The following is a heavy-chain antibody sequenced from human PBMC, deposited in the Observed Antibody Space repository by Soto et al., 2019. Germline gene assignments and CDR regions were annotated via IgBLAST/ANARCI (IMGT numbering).Heavy chain of an antibody. D-gene: IGHD3-3*01. J-gene: IGHJ6*02. CDR1: GGSISSGGYY. Sequence: SETLSLTCTVSGGSISSGGYYWSWLRQHPGKGLEWIGYIYYSGSTYYNPSLKSRVTISVDTSKNQFSLKLSSVTAADTAVYYCARGSGTYYDFWSGYPHDRPSKNYYYYGMDVWGQGTTVTVSS. CDR3: ARGSGTYYDFWSGYPHDRPSKNYYYYGMDV. V-gene: IGHV4-31*03. CDR2: IYYSGST.